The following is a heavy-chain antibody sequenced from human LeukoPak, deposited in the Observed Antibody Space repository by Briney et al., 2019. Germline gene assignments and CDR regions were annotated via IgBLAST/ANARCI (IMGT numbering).Heavy chain of an antibody. V-gene: IGHV3-30*02. CDR3: GKAKDYGWYN. CDR2: ISDDGRDK. D-gene: IGHD4/OR15-4a*01. Sequence: PGGSLRLSCAASGFTFRSYGIHWVRQAPGKGLEWVTYISDDGRDKWYADYVKGRLTISRDNPKNDISFQNNTMIHEDRSVYFCGKAKDYGWYNWGQRPLVTVSS. CDR1: GFTFRSYG. J-gene: IGHJ4*02.